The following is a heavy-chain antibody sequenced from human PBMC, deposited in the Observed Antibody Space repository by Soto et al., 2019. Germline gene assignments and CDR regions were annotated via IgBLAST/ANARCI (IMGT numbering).Heavy chain of an antibody. V-gene: IGHV3-23*01. CDR1: GFTFSSYP. CDR2: IDGTGAYI. J-gene: IGHJ5*01. D-gene: IGHD1-1*01. CDR3: ARNMAKPTYDS. Sequence: EVQLLESGGGLVQPGGSLRLSCTASGFTFSSYPMTWVRQAPGKGLEWVSAIDGTGAYIYYIKSVKGRFTISRDNSKNTRYLQMNSLRAEDTAVYYCARNMAKPTYDSWGQGTLVTVSP.